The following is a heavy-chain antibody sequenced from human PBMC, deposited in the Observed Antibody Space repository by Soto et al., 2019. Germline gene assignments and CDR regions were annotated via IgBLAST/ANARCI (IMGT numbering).Heavy chain of an antibody. D-gene: IGHD5-18*01. CDR1: GYTFTNYA. CDR2: INAGNGNT. CDR3: ARAVFSGYTYGYDY. Sequence: ASVKVSCKASGYTFTNYAIHWVRQAPGQRLEWMGWINAGNGNTKYSQKFQGRVTITRDTSASTAYMELSSLRSEDTAVYYCARAVFSGYTYGYDYWGQGNLVTVSS. V-gene: IGHV1-3*01. J-gene: IGHJ4*02.